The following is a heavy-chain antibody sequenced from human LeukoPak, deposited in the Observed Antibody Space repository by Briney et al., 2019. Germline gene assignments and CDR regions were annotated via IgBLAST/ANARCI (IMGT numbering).Heavy chain of an antibody. CDR1: GDSVSGSPAV. V-gene: IGHV6-1*01. CDR2: AYYRSKWYI. D-gene: IGHD2-2*01. Sequence: SQTLSLTCAISGDSVSGSPAVWNWIRQSPSRGLEWLGRAYYRSKWYIDYAVSVKGRITITPDTSKNQITLTVTSVTVADTALYFCASRIVVSPTAIETWFDSWGQGTLVTVS. J-gene: IGHJ5*01. CDR3: ASRIVVSPTAIETWFDS.